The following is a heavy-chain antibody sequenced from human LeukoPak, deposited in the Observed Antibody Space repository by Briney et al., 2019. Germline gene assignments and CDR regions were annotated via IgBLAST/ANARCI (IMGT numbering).Heavy chain of an antibody. V-gene: IGHV1-69*13. CDR1: GYTFTDYY. Sequence: SVKVSCKASGYTFTDYYMHWVRQAPGQGLEWMGGLIPIFGTPYYAQNVQGRVTITADESTSTAFLELRSLKSEDTAVYYCARDRPGRELLPYFDYWGQGTLVTVSS. J-gene: IGHJ4*02. CDR2: LIPIFGTP. D-gene: IGHD1-26*01. CDR3: ARDRPGRELLPYFDY.